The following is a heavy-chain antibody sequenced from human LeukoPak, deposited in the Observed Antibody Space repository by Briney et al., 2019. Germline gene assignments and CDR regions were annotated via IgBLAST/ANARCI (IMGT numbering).Heavy chain of an antibody. CDR3: ARAPDTAMVAFDY. CDR1: GFTFSSYW. J-gene: IGHJ4*02. V-gene: IGHV3-7*01. D-gene: IGHD5-18*01. Sequence: GGSLRLSCAASGFTFSSYWMSWVRQAPGKGLEWVANIKQDGSEKYYVDSVKGRFTISRDNAKNSLHLQMNSLRGEDTAVYYCARAPDTAMVAFDYWGQGTLVTVSS. CDR2: IKQDGSEK.